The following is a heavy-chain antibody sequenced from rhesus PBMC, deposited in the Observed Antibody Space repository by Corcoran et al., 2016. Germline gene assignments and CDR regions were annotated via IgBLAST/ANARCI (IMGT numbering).Heavy chain of an antibody. D-gene: IGHD2-27*01. CDR1: GFTFSSYV. Sequence: DVQLVESGGGLVKPGGSLRLSCVASGFTFSSYVMHWVRQAPGKGLEWVSVIIESGCPIYYETPVKGRITLSRDNAKNSLFLQMNSLKAEDTAVYYCTRRGYCSGIYCSGSGYGLDSWGQGVVVTVSS. J-gene: IGHJ6*01. CDR2: IIESGCPI. CDR3: TRRGYCSGIYCSGSGYGLDS. V-gene: IGHV3S26*01.